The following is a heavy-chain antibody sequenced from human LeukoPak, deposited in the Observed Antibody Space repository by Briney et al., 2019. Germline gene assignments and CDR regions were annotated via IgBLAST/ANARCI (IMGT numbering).Heavy chain of an antibody. CDR2: IYSGGST. CDR3: AGEVITMVRSRYYYYYGMDV. D-gene: IGHD3-10*01. J-gene: IGHJ6*02. Sequence: GGSLRLSCAASGFTFSSYAMSWVRQAPGKGLEWVSVIYSGGSTYYADSVKGRFTISRDNSKNTLYLQMNSLRAEDTAVYYCAGEVITMVRSRYYYYYGMDVWGQGTTVTVSS. V-gene: IGHV3-53*01. CDR1: GFTFSSYA.